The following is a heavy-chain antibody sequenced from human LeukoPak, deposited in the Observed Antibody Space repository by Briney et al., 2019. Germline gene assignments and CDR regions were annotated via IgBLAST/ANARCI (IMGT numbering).Heavy chain of an antibody. V-gene: IGHV3-13*01. CDR2: IGTAGDT. CDR1: GFTFSSYD. J-gene: IGHJ4*02. CDR3: ARDRGRYYFDY. Sequence: PGGSPRLSCAASGFTFSSYDMHWVRQATGKGLEWVSAIGTAGDTYYPGSVKGRFTISRENAKNSLYLQMNSLRAGDTAVYYCARDRGRYYFDYWGQGTLVTVSS.